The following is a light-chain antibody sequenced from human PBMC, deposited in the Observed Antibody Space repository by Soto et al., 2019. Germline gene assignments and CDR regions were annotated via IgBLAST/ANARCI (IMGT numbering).Light chain of an antibody. CDR2: DVN. Sequence: ALTQAPSASASPGQSVTISCTGTSSDVGAYNYVSWYRQFPGEAPNLLIYDVNKRPPGVPHRFSGSKSGNTAFLTVSGLQPQDEADYYCSSFAGRNMYVFGSGTKLTVL. V-gene: IGLV2-8*01. CDR1: SSDVGAYNY. J-gene: IGLJ1*01. CDR3: SSFAGRNMYV.